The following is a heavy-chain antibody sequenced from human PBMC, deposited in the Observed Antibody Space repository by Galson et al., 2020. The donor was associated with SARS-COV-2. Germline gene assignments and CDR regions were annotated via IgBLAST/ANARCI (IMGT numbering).Heavy chain of an antibody. CDR1: GGSVSSSNDY. D-gene: IGHD3-3*01. V-gene: IGHV4-61*03. CDR3: ARGLYDYWSGYCDWFDP. CDR2: VYNQGST. Sequence: SQTLSLTCGVSGGSVSSSNDYWTWFRQPPGKGLEWIGAVYNQGSTTYNPSLESRVTISVDRSKNHFFLNVKSVSAADTAVYYCARGLYDYWSGYCDWFDPWGQGAPVIVSS. J-gene: IGHJ5*02.